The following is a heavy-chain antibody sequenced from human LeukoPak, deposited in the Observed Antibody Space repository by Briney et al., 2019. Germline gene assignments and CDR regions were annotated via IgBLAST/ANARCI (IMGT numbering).Heavy chain of an antibody. V-gene: IGHV4-59*08. CDR2: IQNSAIYRAKI. D-gene: IGHD6-6*01. CDR3: ARLSSTLYYSMDV. Sequence: SETLSLTCAVSGGSISSYYWTWIGQPPGKVLEWVGYIQNSAIYRAKIKSSPSLQSRVSLSIDTSKNQVSLTVNSVTAADTAVYYCARLSSTLYYSMDVWGPGTAVTVSS. J-gene: IGHJ6*02. CDR1: GGSISSYY.